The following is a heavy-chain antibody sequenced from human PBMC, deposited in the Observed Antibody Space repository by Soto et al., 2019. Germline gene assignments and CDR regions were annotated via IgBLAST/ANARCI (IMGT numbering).Heavy chain of an antibody. CDR3: ARRADYYDSSGYSYYFDY. J-gene: IGHJ4*02. Sequence: GESLKISCKGSGYSFTSYWIGWVRQMPGKGLEWMGIIYPGDSDTRYSPSFQGQVTISADKSISTAYLQWSSLKASDTAMYYCARRADYYDSSGYSYYFDYWGQGTLVTVSS. D-gene: IGHD3-22*01. CDR1: GYSFTSYW. V-gene: IGHV5-51*01. CDR2: IYPGDSDT.